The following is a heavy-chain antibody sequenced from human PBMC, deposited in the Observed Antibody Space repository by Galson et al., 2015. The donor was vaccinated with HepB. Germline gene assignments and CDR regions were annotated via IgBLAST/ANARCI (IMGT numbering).Heavy chain of an antibody. V-gene: IGHV3-30*18. CDR3: AKALMTMIVVEYFDAFDI. CDR2: ISYDGSKK. Sequence: SLRLSCAASGFTFSSYGMHWVRQAPGKGLEWVAVISYDGSKKYYADSVKGRFTISRDNSKNTLYLQMNSLRAEDTAVYYCAKALMTMIVVEYFDAFDIWGQVTMVTVSS. D-gene: IGHD3-22*01. J-gene: IGHJ3*02. CDR1: GFTFSSYG.